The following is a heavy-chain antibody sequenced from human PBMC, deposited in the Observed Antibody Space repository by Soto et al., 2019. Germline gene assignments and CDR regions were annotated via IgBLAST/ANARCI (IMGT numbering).Heavy chain of an antibody. CDR3: ATSNRFDP. J-gene: IGHJ5*02. CDR1: GGTFSSYT. V-gene: IGHV1-69*02. Sequence: QVQLVQSGAEVKKPGSSVKVSCKASGGTFSSYTISWVRQAPGQGLEWMGRIIPILGIANYAQKFQGRVTITADKSESTAYMELSSLRSEDPAVYYCATSNRFDPWGQGTLVTVSS. CDR2: IIPILGIA.